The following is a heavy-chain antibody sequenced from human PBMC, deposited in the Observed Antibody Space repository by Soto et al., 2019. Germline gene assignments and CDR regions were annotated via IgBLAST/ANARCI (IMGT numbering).Heavy chain of an antibody. Sequence: QVQLVQSGTEVKKPGSSVKVSCKASGDSFSSYAMSWVRQAPGQGLEWMGGIIPMFGTANYAQKFQGRITITADESTGTGYRKLSSLTSEDTAVYYCARVRDYYDSPFDHCGQGTLVTVSS. J-gene: IGHJ4*02. CDR3: ARVRDYYDSPFDH. CDR2: IIPMFGTA. V-gene: IGHV1-69*01. D-gene: IGHD3-22*01. CDR1: GDSFSSYA.